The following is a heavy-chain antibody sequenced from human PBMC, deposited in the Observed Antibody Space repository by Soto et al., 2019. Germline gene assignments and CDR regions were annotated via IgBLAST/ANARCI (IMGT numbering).Heavy chain of an antibody. V-gene: IGHV4-4*02. D-gene: IGHD3-10*01. Sequence: QVQLQESGPGLVKPSGTLSLTCAVSGGSISSSNWWSWVRQPPGKGLEWIGEIYHSGSTNYNPSLKSRVTISVDKSKNQFSLKLSSVTAADTAVYYCARGERAMVRGVITVNWFDPWGQGTLVTVSS. CDR3: ARGERAMVRGVITVNWFDP. CDR2: IYHSGST. CDR1: GGSISSSNW. J-gene: IGHJ5*02.